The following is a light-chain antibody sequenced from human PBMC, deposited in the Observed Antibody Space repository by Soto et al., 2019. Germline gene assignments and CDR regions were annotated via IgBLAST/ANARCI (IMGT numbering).Light chain of an antibody. CDR3: QQSYSTPCT. CDR1: KSISSY. Sequence: IQMTQSPSSLSASVGDRVTITCRASKSISSYLNWYQQKPGKAPKLLIYAASSLQSAVPSRFSGNGSGTDFTLSISSLQPEDFATNYCQQSYSTPCTFGPGTKVDIK. V-gene: IGKV1-39*01. CDR2: AAS. J-gene: IGKJ3*01.